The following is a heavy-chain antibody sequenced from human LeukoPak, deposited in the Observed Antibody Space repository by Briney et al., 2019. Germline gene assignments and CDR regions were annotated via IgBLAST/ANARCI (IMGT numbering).Heavy chain of an antibody. CDR1: GFTFSSYS. Sequence: GGSLRLSCAASGFTFSSYSMNWVRQAPGKGLEWVSSISSSSSYIYYADSVKGRFTISGDNAKNSLYLQMKSLRAEDTAVYYCAKGGGYEAQYYHYYLDVWGKGTTVTISS. CDR2: ISSSSSYI. J-gene: IGHJ6*03. D-gene: IGHD5-12*01. CDR3: AKGGGYEAQYYHYYLDV. V-gene: IGHV3-21*01.